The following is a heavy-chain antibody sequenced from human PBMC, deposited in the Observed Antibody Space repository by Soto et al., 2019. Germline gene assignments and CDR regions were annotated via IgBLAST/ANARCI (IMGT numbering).Heavy chain of an antibody. CDR3: TGSAYCSEGGCHPSPFDY. D-gene: IGHD2-15*01. Sequence: GGSLRLSCAASRFTFSDHYMDWVRQAPGKGLEWVGRIRNKAKSYTTEYAASVKGRFTISRDESQNSLYLQMNSLKTEDTAVYYCTGSAYCSEGGCHPSPFDYGGQGTLVTVSS. J-gene: IGHJ4*02. V-gene: IGHV3-72*01. CDR1: RFTFSDHY. CDR2: IRNKAKSYTT.